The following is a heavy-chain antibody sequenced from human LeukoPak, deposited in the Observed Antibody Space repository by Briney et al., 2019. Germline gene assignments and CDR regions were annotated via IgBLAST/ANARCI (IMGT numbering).Heavy chain of an antibody. J-gene: IGHJ4*02. D-gene: IGHD6-13*01. CDR1: GFTFSSYW. CDR2: ISPDGSSA. V-gene: IGHV3-74*01. CDR3: AKGPRQQLVTIFDN. Sequence: GGSLRLSCAASGFTFSSYWMHWVRQAPGKGMVWDSRISPDGSSAIYADSVNGRFTISRDNAKNTLYLQMSNLRADDTAVYYCAKGPRQQLVTIFDNWGQGTLVTVSS.